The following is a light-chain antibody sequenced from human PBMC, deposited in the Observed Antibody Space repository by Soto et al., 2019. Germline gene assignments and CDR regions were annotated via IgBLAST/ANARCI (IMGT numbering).Light chain of an antibody. V-gene: IGLV1-51*01. J-gene: IGLJ2*01. CDR2: DNN. CDR3: GTWDSRLRVVV. CDR1: SSNIGNNY. Sequence: QSVLTQPPSVSAAPRQKVAISCSGSSSNIGNNYVSWYHRVPGSAPKLLIYDNNERPSGIPDRFSGSKSGTSATLDITGLQTGDECDYYCGTWDSRLRVVVFGGGTKVTVL.